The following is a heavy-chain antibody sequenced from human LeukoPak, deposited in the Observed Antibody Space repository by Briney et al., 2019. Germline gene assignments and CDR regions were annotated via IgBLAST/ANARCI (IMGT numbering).Heavy chain of an antibody. J-gene: IGHJ4*02. Sequence: GASVKVSCKSSGYTFTDYYFHWVRQAPGQGLEWMGWINPNSGGTNYAQKFQGRVTMTRDTSISTAYMELSSLTSDDTAVHYCARNRYGYNFGYWAQGALVTVSS. CDR1: GYTFTDYY. CDR3: ARNRYGYNFGY. D-gene: IGHD5-24*01. CDR2: INPNSGGT. V-gene: IGHV1-2*02.